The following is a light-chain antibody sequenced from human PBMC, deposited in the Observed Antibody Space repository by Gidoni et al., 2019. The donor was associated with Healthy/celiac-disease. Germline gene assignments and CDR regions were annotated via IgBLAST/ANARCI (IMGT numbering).Light chain of an antibody. J-gene: IGKJ5*01. CDR3: QQYNSSPPIT. CDR2: GAS. V-gene: IGKV3-15*01. Sequence: EIVMTQPPATLSVSAGEMATLSSSASQSVSSNLAWYQQKPGQAPRLLIYGASTRATGIPARFSGSGSGTDFTLTISSLQSEDLAVYYCQQYNSSPPITFGPGTRLEIK. CDR1: QSVSSN.